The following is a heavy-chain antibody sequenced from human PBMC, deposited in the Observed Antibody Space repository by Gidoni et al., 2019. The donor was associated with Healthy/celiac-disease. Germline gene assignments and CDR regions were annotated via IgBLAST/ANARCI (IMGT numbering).Heavy chain of an antibody. D-gene: IGHD3-3*01. CDR2: ISGSGGST. Sequence: EVQLLESGGGLVQPGGSLRLSCAASGFTFSSYAMSWVRQAPGKGLEWVSAISGSGGSTYYAYSVKGRFTISRDNSKNTLYLQMNSLRAEDTAVYYCAKGNYDFWSGYYTGGGFDYWGQGTLVTVSS. J-gene: IGHJ4*02. CDR1: GFTFSSYA. V-gene: IGHV3-23*01. CDR3: AKGNYDFWSGYYTGGGFDY.